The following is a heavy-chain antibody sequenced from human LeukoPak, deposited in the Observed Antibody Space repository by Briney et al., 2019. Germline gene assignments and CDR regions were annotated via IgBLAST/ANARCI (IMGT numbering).Heavy chain of an antibody. Sequence: GGSLRLSCAASGFTFSSYSMNWVRQAPGKGLEWVSYISSSSSTIYYADSVKGRFTISRDNAKNSLYLQMNSLRAEETAVYYCAREGQWLFDHDAFDIWGQGTMVTVSS. CDR3: AREGQWLFDHDAFDI. J-gene: IGHJ3*02. V-gene: IGHV3-48*01. D-gene: IGHD3-22*01. CDR1: GFTFSSYS. CDR2: ISSSSSTI.